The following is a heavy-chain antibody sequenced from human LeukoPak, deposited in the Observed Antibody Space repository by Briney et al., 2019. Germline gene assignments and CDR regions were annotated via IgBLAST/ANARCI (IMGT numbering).Heavy chain of an antibody. D-gene: IGHD3-10*01. V-gene: IGHV4-61*02. Sequence: SETLSLTCTVSGGSISSGSYYWSWIRQPAGKGLEWIGRIYTSGSTNYNPSLKSRVTISVDTSKNQFSLKLSSVTAADTAIYYCARGGYYGSGNDFRFDPWGQGTLVTVSS. CDR3: ARGGYYGSGNDFRFDP. J-gene: IGHJ5*02. CDR1: GGSISSGSYY. CDR2: IYTSGST.